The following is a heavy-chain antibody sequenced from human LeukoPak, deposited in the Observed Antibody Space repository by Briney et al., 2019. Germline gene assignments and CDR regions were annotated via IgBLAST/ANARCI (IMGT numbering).Heavy chain of an antibody. V-gene: IGHV3-20*01. J-gene: IGHJ6*03. CDR3: AKNSGAGYYFYMDV. CDR1: GFTFDDYG. CDR2: INWNGGST. Sequence: GGSLRLSCAASGFTFDDYGMSWVRQAPGKGLEWVSGINWNGGSTGYADSVKGRFIISRDNAKNSLYLQMNSLRAEDAALYHCAKNSGAGYYFYMDVWGKGTTVAISS. D-gene: IGHD3-10*01.